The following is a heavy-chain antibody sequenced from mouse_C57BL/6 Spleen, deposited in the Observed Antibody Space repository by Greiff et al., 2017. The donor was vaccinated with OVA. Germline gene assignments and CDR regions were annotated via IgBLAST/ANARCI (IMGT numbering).Heavy chain of an antibody. CDR1: GFTFSDYG. CDR2: ISSGSSTI. J-gene: IGHJ4*01. V-gene: IGHV5-17*01. D-gene: IGHD1-1*01. CDR3: ARRGTVVATSRYYAMDY. Sequence: EVKLMESGGGLVKPGGSLKLSCAASGFTFSDYGMHWVRQAPEKGLEWVAYISSGSSTIYYADTVKGRFTISRDNAKNTLFLRMTSLRSEDTAMYYCARRGTVVATSRYYAMDYWGQGTSVTVSS.